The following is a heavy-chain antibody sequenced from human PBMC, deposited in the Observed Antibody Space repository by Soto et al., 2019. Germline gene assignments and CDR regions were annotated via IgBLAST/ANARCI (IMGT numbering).Heavy chain of an antibody. CDR2: RTYDGSNK. CDR3: AKGQPPGY. CDR1: GFTFSSYG. V-gene: IGHV3-30*18. Sequence: QVQLVESGGGVVQPGRSLRLSCAASGFTFSSYGMHWVRQAPGKGLEWVAVRTYDGSNKYYADSVKDRFTISRDNSKNTLYLQMSSLRAEDAAVYYCAKGQPPGYWGQGTLVTVSS. J-gene: IGHJ4*02.